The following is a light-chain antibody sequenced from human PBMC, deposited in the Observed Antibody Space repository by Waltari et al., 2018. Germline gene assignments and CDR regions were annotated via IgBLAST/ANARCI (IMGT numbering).Light chain of an antibody. Sequence: QSALTQPASVSGSPGQSITISCTGTSSDVGSYDLVSWYQQHPGRAPKLVIFEVSKRPSGVSNRFSGSKSGNTASLTISGLQAEDEADYYCCSYGGSRSVFGSGTKVTV. J-gene: IGLJ1*01. CDR2: EVS. CDR1: SSDVGSYDL. CDR3: CSYGGSRSV. V-gene: IGLV2-23*02.